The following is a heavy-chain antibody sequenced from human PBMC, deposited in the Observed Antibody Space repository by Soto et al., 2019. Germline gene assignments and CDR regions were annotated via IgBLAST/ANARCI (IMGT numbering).Heavy chain of an antibody. CDR2: IYYSGST. CDR1: GGSMSSGDYY. Sequence: SETLALTGTVSGGSMSSGDYYWCWKRQPPGKGLEWIGYIYYSGSTYYNPSLKSRVTISVDTSKNQFSLKLSSVTAADTAFYFCARRSGLYYYYGMDVWGQGTTVTVS. J-gene: IGHJ6*02. V-gene: IGHV4-30-4*01. CDR3: ARRSGLYYYYGMDV.